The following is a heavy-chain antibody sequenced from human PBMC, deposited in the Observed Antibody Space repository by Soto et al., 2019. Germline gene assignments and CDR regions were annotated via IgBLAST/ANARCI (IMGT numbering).Heavy chain of an antibody. CDR1: GFTFSSYG. V-gene: IGHV3-33*01. CDR2: IWYDGSNK. D-gene: IGHD3-22*01. Sequence: GGSLRLSCAASGFTFSSYGMHWVRQAPGKGLEWVAVIWYDGSNKYYADSVKGRFTISRDNSKNTLYLQMNSLRAEDTAVYYCARVYYYDSSGYYKPGYGMDVWGQGTTVTVSS. J-gene: IGHJ6*02. CDR3: ARVYYYDSSGYYKPGYGMDV.